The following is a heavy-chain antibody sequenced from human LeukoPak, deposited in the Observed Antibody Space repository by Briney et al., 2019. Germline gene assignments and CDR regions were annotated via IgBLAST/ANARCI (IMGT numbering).Heavy chain of an antibody. CDR3: ARAYYDILTGYYGLGYFDC. CDR2: IYYSGST. V-gene: IGHV4-39*01. J-gene: IGHJ4*02. D-gene: IGHD3-9*01. CDR1: GGSISSSSYY. Sequence: SETLSLTCTVSGGSISSSSYYWGWIRQPPGRGLEWIGSIYYSGSTYYNPSLKSRVTISVDTSKNQFSLKLSSVTAADAAVYYCARAYYDILTGYYGLGYFDCWGQGTLVTVSS.